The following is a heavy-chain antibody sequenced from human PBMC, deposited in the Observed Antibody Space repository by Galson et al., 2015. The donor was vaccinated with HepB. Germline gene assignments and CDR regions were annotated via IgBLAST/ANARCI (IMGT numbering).Heavy chain of an antibody. CDR2: IYSGGIT. J-gene: IGHJ3*02. D-gene: IGHD3-22*01. V-gene: IGHV3-53*01. Sequence: SLRLSCADSGFSGNYMSWVRQAPGQGLEWVSDIYSGGITYYGDTVKGRFTISKDKSKNTLYLQMNSLRAEDTAMYYCARGFHDSSGCVDAFEIWGQGTMVTVSS. CDR1: GFSGNY. CDR3: ARGFHDSSGCVDAFEI.